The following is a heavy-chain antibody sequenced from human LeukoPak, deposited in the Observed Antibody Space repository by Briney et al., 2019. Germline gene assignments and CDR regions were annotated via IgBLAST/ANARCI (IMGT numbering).Heavy chain of an antibody. Sequence: ASVKVSCKASGYIFTRYAMNWVRQAPGQGLEWMGRINTNTGNPTYAQGFTGRFVFSLDTSVSTAYLQISSLKAEDTAVYYCARGPQEAVALDFDYWGQGTLVTVSS. CDR2: INTNTGNP. V-gene: IGHV7-4-1*02. CDR3: ARGPQEAVALDFDY. D-gene: IGHD6-13*01. CDR1: GYIFTRYA. J-gene: IGHJ4*02.